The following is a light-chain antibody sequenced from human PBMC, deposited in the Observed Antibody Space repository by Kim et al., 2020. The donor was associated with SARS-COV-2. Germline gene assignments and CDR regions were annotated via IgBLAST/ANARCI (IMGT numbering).Light chain of an antibody. V-gene: IGKV1-8*01. CDR1: QGISSY. J-gene: IGKJ1*01. Sequence: SASAGDRVTIPCRASQGISSYLAWYQQKPGKAPNLLIYAASTLQSGVPSRFSGSGSGTDFTLTISWLQSEDFATYYCQQYSSYPWTFGQGTKLEI. CDR3: QQYSSYPWT. CDR2: AAS.